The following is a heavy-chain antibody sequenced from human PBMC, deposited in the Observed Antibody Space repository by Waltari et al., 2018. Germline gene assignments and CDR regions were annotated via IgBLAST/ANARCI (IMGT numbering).Heavy chain of an antibody. CDR2: INPNSGDT. Sequence: QMQLVQSGADVKKPGASVKVSCKASGYTFIGYFIHWVRQAPGQGLEWMGRINPNSGDTYYPQRFQGRVTMTRDTSITTAYMELSRLTSDDTAVYYCARDHPDCSDSSCYDWGHGTLVTVSS. V-gene: IGHV1-2*06. CDR1: GYTFIGYF. CDR3: ARDHPDCSDSSCYD. J-gene: IGHJ4*01. D-gene: IGHD2-2*01.